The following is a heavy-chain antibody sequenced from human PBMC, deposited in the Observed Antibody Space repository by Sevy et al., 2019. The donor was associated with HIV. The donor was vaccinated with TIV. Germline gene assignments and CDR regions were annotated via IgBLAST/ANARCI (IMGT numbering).Heavy chain of an antibody. CDR1: GRTLTQLS. CDR3: ATTKDYYESSGYPFDY. V-gene: IGHV1-24*01. CDR2: FDPEDDEK. Sequence: ASVKVSCKVSGRTLTQLSIHWVRQAPGKGLDWMGTFDPEDDEKIYAQKCQGRVTMTEDTSTDTAFMELSRLRSEDTAVYYCATTKDYYESSGYPFDYWGQGTLVTVSS. J-gene: IGHJ4*02. D-gene: IGHD5-12*01.